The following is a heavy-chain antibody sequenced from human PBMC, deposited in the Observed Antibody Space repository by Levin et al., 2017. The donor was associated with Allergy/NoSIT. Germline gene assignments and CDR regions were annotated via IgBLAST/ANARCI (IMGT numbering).Heavy chain of an antibody. CDR2: ITSKVYGGTT. CDR1: GFTFGVYA. Sequence: SCATSGFTFGVYAMSWFRQAPGKGLEWIGFITSKVYGGTTEYAASVKGRFTISRDDSKSIAYLQMNSLKTEDTALYYCSRLAPNGKGLPFDYWGQGTLVTVSS. CDR3: SRLAPNGKGLPFDY. J-gene: IGHJ4*02. D-gene: IGHD2-21*01. V-gene: IGHV3-49*03.